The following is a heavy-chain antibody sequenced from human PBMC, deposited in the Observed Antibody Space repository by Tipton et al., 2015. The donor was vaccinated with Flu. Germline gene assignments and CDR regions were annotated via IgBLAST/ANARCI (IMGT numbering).Heavy chain of an antibody. Sequence: QSGAEVKKSGESLKISCQGSAYTFNNHWIGWVRQMPGKGLEWMGIVYPSDSDTRYSPSFHGQVTLSADRSTRTAYLHWSSLKAADSAVYYCVRTASCDGRTCFRADHFEEWGQGTLVPVSS. D-gene: IGHD2-15*01. CDR1: AYTFNNHW. CDR2: VYPSDSDT. CDR3: VRTASCDGRTCFRADHFEE. V-gene: IGHV5-51*03. J-gene: IGHJ1*01.